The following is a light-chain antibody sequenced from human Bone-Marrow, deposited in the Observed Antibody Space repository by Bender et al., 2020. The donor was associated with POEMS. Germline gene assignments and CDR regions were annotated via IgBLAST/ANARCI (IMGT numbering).Light chain of an antibody. V-gene: IGLV1-47*01. CDR3: SSHTSSSTLGWV. J-gene: IGLJ3*02. CDR2: RNN. Sequence: QSVLTQPPSASGTPGQSVIISCSGSSSNIGTNYVYWYQHLPAGAPKLLIYRNNQRPSGVPDRFSGSKSGTSASLTISGLQTEDEADYYCSSHTSSSTLGWVFGGGTKLTVL. CDR1: SSNIGTNY.